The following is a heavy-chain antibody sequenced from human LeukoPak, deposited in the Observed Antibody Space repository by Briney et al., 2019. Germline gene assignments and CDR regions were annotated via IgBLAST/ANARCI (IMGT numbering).Heavy chain of an antibody. CDR1: GGSLSNYY. D-gene: IGHD3-22*01. J-gene: IGHJ4*02. CDR2: INYSGST. Sequence: SETLSLTCTVSGGSLSNYYWSWIRQSPGRGLEWIGYINYSGSTKYNSSLKTRVTISLVTSRNQFSLKLSSVTAADTAVYYCARVEVRVGYDSSGFDYWGQGTLVTVSS. CDR3: ARVEVRVGYDSSGFDY. V-gene: IGHV4-59*08.